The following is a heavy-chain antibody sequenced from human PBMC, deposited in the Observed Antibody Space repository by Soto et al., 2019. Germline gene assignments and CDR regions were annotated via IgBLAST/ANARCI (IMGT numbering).Heavy chain of an antibody. CDR3: ARSQGSSTSLEIYYYYYCGMDV. D-gene: IGHD2-2*01. V-gene: IGHV1-69*01. J-gene: IGHJ6*02. CDR1: GGTFSSYA. Sequence: QVQLVQSGAEVKKPGSSVKVSCKASGGTFSSYAISWVRQAPGQGLEWMGGIIPIPGTANYAQKFQGRVTITADESTSTAYMELSSLRSEDTAVYYCARSQGSSTSLEIYYYYYCGMDVWGQGTTVTVCS. CDR2: IIPIPGTA.